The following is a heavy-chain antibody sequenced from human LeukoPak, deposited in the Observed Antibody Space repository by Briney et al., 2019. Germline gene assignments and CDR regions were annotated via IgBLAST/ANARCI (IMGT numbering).Heavy chain of an antibody. V-gene: IGHV3-53*01. Sequence: GGSLRLSCTVSGFTVSSNSMSWVRQAPGKGLEWVSFIYSDNTHYSDSVKGRFTISRDNSKNTLYLQMNSLRAEDTAVYYCAKLEDYGSGSMDVWGKGTTVTISS. CDR2: IYSDNT. CDR3: AKLEDYGSGSMDV. J-gene: IGHJ6*03. CDR1: GFTVSSNS. D-gene: IGHD3-10*01.